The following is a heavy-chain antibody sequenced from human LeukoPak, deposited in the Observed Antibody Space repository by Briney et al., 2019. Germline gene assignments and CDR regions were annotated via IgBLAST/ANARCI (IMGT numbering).Heavy chain of an antibody. CDR3: AKDHSRYSGSYFDY. V-gene: IGHV3-23*01. D-gene: IGHD1-26*01. Sequence: PGGSLRLSCAASGFTFSSYAMSWVRQAPGKGLEWVSAISGSGGSTYYADSVKGRFTISRDNSKDTLYLQMNSLRAEDTAVYYCAKDHSRYSGSYFDYWGQGTLVTVSS. J-gene: IGHJ4*02. CDR1: GFTFSSYA. CDR2: ISGSGGST.